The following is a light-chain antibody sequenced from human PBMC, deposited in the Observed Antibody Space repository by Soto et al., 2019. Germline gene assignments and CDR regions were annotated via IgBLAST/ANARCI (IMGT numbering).Light chain of an antibody. Sequence: DIQMTQSPSTLSASVGDRVAITCRASQSITNRLAWYQLKPWKAPKVLIYDALNLESGVPSRLSGSGYGTEFTLTIRSLQPDDFATYCCQHYGGMWTFGQGTKVDIK. CDR2: DAL. J-gene: IGKJ1*01. V-gene: IGKV1-5*01. CDR1: QSITNR. CDR3: QHYGGMWT.